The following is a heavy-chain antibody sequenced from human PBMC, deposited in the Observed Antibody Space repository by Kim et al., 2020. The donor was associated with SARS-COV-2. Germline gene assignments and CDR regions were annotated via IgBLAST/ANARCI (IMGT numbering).Heavy chain of an antibody. Sequence: ASVKVSCKASGYTFTSYYMHWVRQAPGQGLEWMGIINPSGGSTSYAQKFQGRVTMTRDTSTSTVYMELSSLRSEDTAVYYCARCFPAATVTTVDDAFDIWGQGTMVTVSS. J-gene: IGHJ3*02. CDR1: GYTFTSYY. CDR3: ARCFPAATVTTVDDAFDI. V-gene: IGHV1-46*01. CDR2: INPSGGST. D-gene: IGHD4-17*01.